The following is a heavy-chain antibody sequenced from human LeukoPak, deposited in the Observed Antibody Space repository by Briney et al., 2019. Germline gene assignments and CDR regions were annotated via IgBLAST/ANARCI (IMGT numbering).Heavy chain of an antibody. V-gene: IGHV4-4*02. CDR1: GGSISSSNW. Sequence: SETLSLTCAVSGGSISSSNWWSWVRQPPGKGLEWIGEIYHSGSTNYNPSLKSRVTISVDKSKNQFSLKLSSVTAADTAVYYCARGRGQDYGDYYFDYWGQGALVTVSS. CDR2: IYHSGST. J-gene: IGHJ4*02. D-gene: IGHD4-17*01. CDR3: ARGRGQDYGDYYFDY.